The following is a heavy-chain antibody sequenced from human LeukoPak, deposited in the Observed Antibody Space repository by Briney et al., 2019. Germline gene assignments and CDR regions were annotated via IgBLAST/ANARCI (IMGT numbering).Heavy chain of an antibody. CDR1: GFTFSSYW. Sequence: GGSLRLSCAASGFTFSSYWMHWVRQAPGKGLVWVSRINSDGSSTSYADSVKGRFTISRDNAKNTLYLQMNSLRAEDTAVYYCAREKRGYSYGYDYWGQGTLVTASS. D-gene: IGHD5-18*01. CDR2: INSDGSST. J-gene: IGHJ4*02. CDR3: AREKRGYSYGYDY. V-gene: IGHV3-74*01.